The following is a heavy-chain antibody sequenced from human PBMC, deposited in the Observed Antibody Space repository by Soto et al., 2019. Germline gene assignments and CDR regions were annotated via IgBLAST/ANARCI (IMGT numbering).Heavy chain of an antibody. CDR1: GGTFSSYA. J-gene: IGHJ4*02. Sequence: SVKVSCKASGGTFSSYAISWVRQATGQGLEWMGGIIPIFGTANYAQKFQGRVTITADKSTSTAYMELSSLRSEDTAVYYCARSPPHPRQHIDYWGQGTLVTVS. V-gene: IGHV1-69*06. CDR3: ARSPPHPRQHIDY. D-gene: IGHD5-18*01. CDR2: IIPIFGTA.